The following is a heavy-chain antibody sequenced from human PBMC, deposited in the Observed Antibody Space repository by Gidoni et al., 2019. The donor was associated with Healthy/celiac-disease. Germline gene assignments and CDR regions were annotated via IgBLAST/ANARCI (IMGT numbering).Heavy chain of an antibody. Sequence: QVQLVQSGAEVKKPGSSVKVSCKASGGTFSSYTISWVRQAPGQGLEWMGRIIPILGIANDAQKFQGRVAITADKSTSTAYMELSSLRSEDPAVYYCAGAAFREAFDYWGQGTLVTVSS. CDR2: IIPILGIA. CDR3: AGAAFREAFDY. V-gene: IGHV1-69*02. J-gene: IGHJ4*02. CDR1: GGTFSSYT.